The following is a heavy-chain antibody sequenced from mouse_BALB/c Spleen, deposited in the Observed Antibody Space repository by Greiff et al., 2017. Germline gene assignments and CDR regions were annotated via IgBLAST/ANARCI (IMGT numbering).Heavy chain of an antibody. Sequence: EVMLVESGGGLVKPGGSLKLSCAASGFTFSDYYMYWVRQTPEKRLEWVATISDGGSYTYYPDSVKGRFTISRDNAKNNLYLQMSSLKSEDTAMYYCARGGLRRDYAMDYWGQGTSVTVSS. V-gene: IGHV5-4*02. CDR3: ARGGLRRDYAMDY. D-gene: IGHD2-4*01. J-gene: IGHJ4*01. CDR1: GFTFSDYY. CDR2: ISDGGSYT.